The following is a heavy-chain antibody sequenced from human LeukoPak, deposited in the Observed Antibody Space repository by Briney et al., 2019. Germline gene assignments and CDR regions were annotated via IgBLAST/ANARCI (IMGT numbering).Heavy chain of an antibody. J-gene: IGHJ4*02. CDR1: GFTFSSYW. D-gene: IGHD3-22*01. CDR2: IKQEGSEK. CDR3: AGESPYDSSGLDY. Sequence: GGSLRLSCAASGFTFSSYWMSWVRQAPGKGLEWVANIKQEGSEKYYVDSVKGRFTISRDNAKNSLYLQMNSLRAEDTAVYYCAGESPYDSSGLDYWGQGTLVTVSS. V-gene: IGHV3-7*01.